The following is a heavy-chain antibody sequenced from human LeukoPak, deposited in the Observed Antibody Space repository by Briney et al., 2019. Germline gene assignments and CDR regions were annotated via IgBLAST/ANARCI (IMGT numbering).Heavy chain of an antibody. J-gene: IGHJ4*02. CDR2: ISSSSYI. Sequence: SGGSLRLPCAASGFTFSSYAMNWVRQAPGKGLEWVSSISSSSYIYYADSVKGRFTISRDNAKNSLYLQMNSLRAEDTAVYYCARSQSRYDSLMTIDYWGQGTLVTVSS. CDR1: GFTFSSYA. D-gene: IGHD3-22*01. CDR3: ARSQSRYDSLMTIDY. V-gene: IGHV3-21*01.